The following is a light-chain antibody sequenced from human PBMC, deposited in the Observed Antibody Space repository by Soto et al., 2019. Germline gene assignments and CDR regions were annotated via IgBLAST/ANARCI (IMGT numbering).Light chain of an antibody. CDR2: TLS. V-gene: IGKV2-40*01. CDR3: MQRREFPWT. CDR1: QSLLDSDNGNTY. J-gene: IGKJ1*01. Sequence: DIVMPQPPLSLPVTPGEPASISCRSSQSLLDSDNGNTYLDWYLQKPGKSPQVLIYTLSYRASGARDRLSGSGSGTDFTLKSTSVDVEDVGVYYCMQRREFPWTVGQGTRVDIK.